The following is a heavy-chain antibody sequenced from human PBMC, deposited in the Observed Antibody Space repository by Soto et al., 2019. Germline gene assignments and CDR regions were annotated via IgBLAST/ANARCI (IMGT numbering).Heavy chain of an antibody. CDR2: INHSGST. D-gene: IGHD6-19*01. J-gene: IGHJ4*02. V-gene: IGHV4-34*01. Sequence: QVQLQQWGAGLLKPSETLSLTCAVYGGSFSGYYWSWIRQPPGKGLERIGEINHSGSTNYNPSLKSRVTISVDTSKNQFSLKLSSVTAADTAVYYCARGRRMLGWLVFLMFDYWGQGTLVTVSS. CDR3: ARGRRMLGWLVFLMFDY. CDR1: GGSFSGYY.